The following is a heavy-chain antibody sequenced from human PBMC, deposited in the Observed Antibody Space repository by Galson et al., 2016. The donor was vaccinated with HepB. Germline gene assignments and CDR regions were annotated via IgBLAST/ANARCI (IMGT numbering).Heavy chain of an antibody. V-gene: IGHV1-18*01. CDR2: ISAYNDKT. J-gene: IGHJ2*01. D-gene: IGHD6-19*01. Sequence: SVKVSCKASDYTLTSYGITWVRQAPGQGLEWMGWISAYNDKTNYAQKLKGRVTMTPDTSTNTAYMELRSLGSDDTAVYYVERVRDSSGWYQIRYFDLWGRGTLVTVSS. CDR3: ERVRDSSGWYQIRYFDL. CDR1: DYTLTSYG.